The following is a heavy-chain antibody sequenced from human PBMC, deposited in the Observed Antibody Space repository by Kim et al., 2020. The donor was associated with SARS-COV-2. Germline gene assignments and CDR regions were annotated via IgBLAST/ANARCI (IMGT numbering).Heavy chain of an antibody. CDR1: GFTFSSYG. V-gene: IGHV3-30*03. Sequence: GGSLRLSCAASGFTFSSYGMHWARQAPGKGLEWVATTSFDGRDQYYADSVKGRFTISRDNSQNTLFLHMSRLRAEDTAVYYCGTTTYCSGDCLVAVFDYWGQGNLVTVSS. J-gene: IGHJ4*02. D-gene: IGHD2-21*01. CDR3: GTTTYCSGDCLVAVFDY. CDR2: TSFDGRDQ.